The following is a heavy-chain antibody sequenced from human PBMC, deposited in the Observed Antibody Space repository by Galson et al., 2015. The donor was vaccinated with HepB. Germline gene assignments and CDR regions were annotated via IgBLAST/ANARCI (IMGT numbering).Heavy chain of an antibody. CDR1: GFTFSSYW. D-gene: IGHD2-15*01. J-gene: IGHJ4*02. CDR3: ASLLTLAARDY. V-gene: IGHV3-7*03. Sequence: SLRLSCAASGFTFSSYWMSWVRQAPGKGLEWVANIKQDGSEKYYVDSVKGRFTISRDNAKNSLYLQMNSLRAEDTAVYYCASLLTLAARDYWGQGTLVTVSS. CDR2: IKQDGSEK.